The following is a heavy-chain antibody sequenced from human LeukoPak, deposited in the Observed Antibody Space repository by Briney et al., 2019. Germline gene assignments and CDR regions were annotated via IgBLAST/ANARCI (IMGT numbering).Heavy chain of an antibody. Sequence: SETLSLTCTVSGGSISSSSYYWGWIRQPPGKGLEWIGSIYYSGSTYYNPSLKSRVTISVDTSKNQFSLKLSSVTAADTAVYYCARQRWVLGDYDYDVFDIWGQGTMVTVSS. J-gene: IGHJ3*02. CDR1: GGSISSSSYY. D-gene: IGHD4-17*01. V-gene: IGHV4-39*01. CDR3: ARQRWVLGDYDYDVFDI. CDR2: IYYSGST.